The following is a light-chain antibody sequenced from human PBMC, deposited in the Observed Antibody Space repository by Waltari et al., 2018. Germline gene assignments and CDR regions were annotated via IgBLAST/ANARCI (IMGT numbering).Light chain of an antibody. CDR3: MQALQTPWT. CDR2: LGS. Sequence: DIVITQSPLSLPVTPGEPASISCRSSQSLLHSNGYNYLGWYLPKPGQSPQLLIYLGSSRASGVPDRFSGSGSGTDFTLKISRVEAEDVGVYYCMQALQTPWTFGQGTKVEIK. CDR1: QSLLHSNGYNY. V-gene: IGKV2-28*01. J-gene: IGKJ1*01.